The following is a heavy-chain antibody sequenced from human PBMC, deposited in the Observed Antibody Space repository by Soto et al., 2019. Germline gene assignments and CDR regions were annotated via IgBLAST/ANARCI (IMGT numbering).Heavy chain of an antibody. CDR3: ASIRDIAVAGPDAFDI. CDR1: GYTFTSYG. CDR2: ISAYNGNT. D-gene: IGHD6-19*01. Sequence: ASVKVSCKASGYTFTSYGISWVRQAPGQGLEWMGWISAYNGNTNYAQKLQGRVTMTTDTSTSTAYMERRSLGSDDTAVYYCASIRDIAVAGPDAFDIWGQGTMVTVSS. J-gene: IGHJ3*02. V-gene: IGHV1-18*01.